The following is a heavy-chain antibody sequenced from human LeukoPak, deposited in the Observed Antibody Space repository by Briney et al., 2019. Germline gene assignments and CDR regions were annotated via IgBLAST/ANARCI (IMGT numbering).Heavy chain of an antibody. CDR3: ARGLGPGNWFDP. J-gene: IGHJ5*02. CDR2: IYHSGST. Sequence: SETLSLTCTVSGYSISSGYYWGWIRQPPGKGLEWIGSIYHSGSTFYNPSLKSRVTISVDTSKNQFSLKLSSVTAADAAMFYCARGLGPGNWFDPWGQGTLVTVSS. V-gene: IGHV4-38-2*02. CDR1: GYSISSGYY. D-gene: IGHD3-10*01.